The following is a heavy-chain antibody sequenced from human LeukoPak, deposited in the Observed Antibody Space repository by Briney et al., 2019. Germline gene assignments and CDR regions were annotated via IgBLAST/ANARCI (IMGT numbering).Heavy chain of an antibody. CDR2: ISAYNGNT. V-gene: IGHV1-18*01. D-gene: IGHD3-22*01. CDR1: GYTFTSYG. J-gene: IGHJ5*02. CDR3: ARVIYRVRGLSYDSSGYYSNWFDP. Sequence: ASVKVSCKASGYTFTSYGISWVRQAPGQGLEWMGWISAYNGNTNYAQKLQGRVTMTTDTSTSTAYMELRSLRSDDTAVYYCARVIYRVRGLSYDSSGYYSNWFDPWGQGTLVTVSS.